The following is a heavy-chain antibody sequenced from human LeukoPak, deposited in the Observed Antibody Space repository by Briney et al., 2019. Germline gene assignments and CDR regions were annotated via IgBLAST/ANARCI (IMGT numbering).Heavy chain of an antibody. CDR3: ARHRSRITVIGGHDAFDI. CDR1: GYSISSGYY. V-gene: IGHV4-38-2*02. D-gene: IGHD3-22*01. Sequence: PSETLSLTCTVSGYSISSGYYWGWIRQPPGKGLEWIGSIYHSGSTYYNPSLKSRVTISVDTSKNQFSLKLSSVTAADTAVYYCARHRSRITVIGGHDAFDIWGQGTMVTVSS. CDR2: IYHSGST. J-gene: IGHJ3*02.